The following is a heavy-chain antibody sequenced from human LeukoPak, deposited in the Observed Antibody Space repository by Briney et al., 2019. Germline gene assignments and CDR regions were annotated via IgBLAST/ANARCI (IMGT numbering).Heavy chain of an antibody. J-gene: IGHJ4*02. D-gene: IGHD2/OR15-2a*01. CDR1: GFTFSNYA. CDR3: ANPPTVNSFQY. V-gene: IGHV3-23*01. Sequence: GGTLRLSCAASGFTFSNYAMSCVRQAPGKGLEWVSSINGRGGSTYYADSVKRRFTISRDYYKNTLYLKMNSLRSEDTAIYYCANPPTVNSFQYWGQGTLVTVSS. CDR2: INGRGGST.